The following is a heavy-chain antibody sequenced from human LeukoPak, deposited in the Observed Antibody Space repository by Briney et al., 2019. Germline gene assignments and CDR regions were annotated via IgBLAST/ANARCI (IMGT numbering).Heavy chain of an antibody. J-gene: IGHJ4*02. D-gene: IGHD2-2*01. CDR3: ARDKAEGPSRLDN. CDR2: IKQDGSEH. V-gene: IGHV3-7*01. Sequence: PGGSLRLSCAASGFTFSSYWMSWVRQAPGKGLEWVANIKQDGSEHYYVDSVKGRFTVSRDNAKNSLFLQMSGLRAEDTAVYYCARDKAEGPSRLDNWGQRTLVTVSS. CDR1: GFTFSSYW.